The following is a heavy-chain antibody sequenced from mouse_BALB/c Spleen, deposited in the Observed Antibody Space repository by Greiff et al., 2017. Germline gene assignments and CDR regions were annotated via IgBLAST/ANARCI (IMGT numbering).Heavy chain of an antibody. CDR2: ISYSGST. Sequence: EVQLQQSGPGLVKPSQSLSLTCTVTGYSITSDYAWNWIRQFPGNKLEWMGYISYSGSTSYNPSLKSRISITRDTSKNQFFLQLNSVTTEDTATYYCAKDVRTGTWFAYWGQGTLVTVSA. J-gene: IGHJ3*01. CDR3: AKDVRTGTWFAY. V-gene: IGHV3-2*02. CDR1: GYSITSDYA. D-gene: IGHD4-1*01.